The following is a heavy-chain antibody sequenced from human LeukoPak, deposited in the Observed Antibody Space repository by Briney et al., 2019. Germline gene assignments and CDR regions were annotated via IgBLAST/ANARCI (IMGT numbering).Heavy chain of an antibody. CDR1: GGSISSYY. J-gene: IGHJ4*02. Sequence: PSETLSLTCTVSGGSISSYYWSWIRQPPGKGLEWIGYIYYSGNTNYNPSLKSRVTLSVDTSKNQFTLKLSSVTAADTAVYYCARRSFYSNYCHFDYWGQGTLVTVSS. D-gene: IGHD4-11*01. CDR2: IYYSGNT. V-gene: IGHV4-59*08. CDR3: ARRSFYSNYCHFDY.